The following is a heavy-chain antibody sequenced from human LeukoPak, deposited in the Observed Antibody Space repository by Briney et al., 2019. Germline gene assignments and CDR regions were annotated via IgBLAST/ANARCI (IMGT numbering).Heavy chain of an antibody. J-gene: IGHJ4*02. D-gene: IGHD5-24*01. CDR1: GGSFSGYY. V-gene: IGHV4-34*01. CDR3: ARLRRDGYNLRYYFDY. Sequence: SETLSLTCAVYGGSFSGYYWSWIRQPPGKGLEWIGEINHSGSTNYNPSLKSRVTISVDTSKNQFSLKLSSVTAADTAVYYCARLRRDGYNLRYYFDYWAREPWSPSPQ. CDR2: INHSGST.